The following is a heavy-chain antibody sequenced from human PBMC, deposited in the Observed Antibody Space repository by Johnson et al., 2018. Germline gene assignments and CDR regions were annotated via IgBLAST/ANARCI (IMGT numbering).Heavy chain of an antibody. D-gene: IGHD3-22*01. CDR2: ISYDGSNK. Sequence: QVQLVQSGGGLVQPGGSLRLSCAASGFTFSSYGMHWVRQAPGKGLEWVTVISYDGSNKQYAASVKGRFTNSRDNSKNTLYLQMNSLRVEDTAVYYRAKDNGPTMIRCFQHWGQGTLVTVSS. J-gene: IGHJ1*01. CDR3: AKDNGPTMIRCFQH. V-gene: IGHV3-30*18. CDR1: GFTFSSYG.